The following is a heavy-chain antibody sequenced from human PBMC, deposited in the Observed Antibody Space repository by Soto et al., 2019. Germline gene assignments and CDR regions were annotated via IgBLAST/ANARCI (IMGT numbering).Heavy chain of an antibody. V-gene: IGHV1-18*01. Sequence: QVQLVQSGAEVKKPGASVKVSCKASGYTFTSFGISWVRQAPGQGLEWMGWISAYNGNTNYAQKLQGRVTMTTDTSTSRAYMELRSLRSDDTAVYYCARVLRYCSSTSCYSQDYWGQGTLVTVSS. CDR2: ISAYNGNT. D-gene: IGHD2-2*01. J-gene: IGHJ4*02. CDR1: GYTFTSFG. CDR3: ARVLRYCSSTSCYSQDY.